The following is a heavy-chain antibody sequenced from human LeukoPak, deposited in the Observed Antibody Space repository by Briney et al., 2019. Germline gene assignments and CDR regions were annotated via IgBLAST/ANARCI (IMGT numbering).Heavy chain of an antibody. Sequence: SVKVSCKASGGTFSSYAISWVRQAPGQGLEWMGGIIPIFGAANYAQKFQGRVTITADESTSTAYMELSSLRSEDTAVYYCASGEYCTNGVCYSAGNAFDIWGQGTMVTVSS. V-gene: IGHV1-69*13. CDR1: GGTFSSYA. CDR2: IIPIFGAA. D-gene: IGHD2-8*01. CDR3: ASGEYCTNGVCYSAGNAFDI. J-gene: IGHJ3*02.